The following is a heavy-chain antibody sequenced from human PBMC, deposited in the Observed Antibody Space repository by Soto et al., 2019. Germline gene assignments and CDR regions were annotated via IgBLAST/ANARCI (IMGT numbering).Heavy chain of an antibody. CDR2: IYYSGST. CDR3: ASSPSGMDA. V-gene: IGHV4-59*08. CDR1: GGSISSYY. J-gene: IGHJ6*02. Sequence: SETLSLTCTVSGGSISSYYWSWIRQPPGKGLEWIGNIYYSGSTYYNPSLKSRVTISVDTSKNQFSLNLTSVTAADTAVYYCASSPSGMDACAQGTTLTVSS.